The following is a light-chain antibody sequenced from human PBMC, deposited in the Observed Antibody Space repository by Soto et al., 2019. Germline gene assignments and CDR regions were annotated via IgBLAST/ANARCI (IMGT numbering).Light chain of an antibody. CDR1: SSDVGGYNY. CDR3: SSYTSSSTLE. Sequence: QSVLTQPASVSGSPGQSITISCTGTSSDVGGYNYVSWYQQHPGKAPKLMIYEVSNRPSGVSNRLSGSKSGNTASLTISGLQAEDEADYYCSSYTSSSTLEFGGGTKLTVL. V-gene: IGLV2-14*01. J-gene: IGLJ3*02. CDR2: EVS.